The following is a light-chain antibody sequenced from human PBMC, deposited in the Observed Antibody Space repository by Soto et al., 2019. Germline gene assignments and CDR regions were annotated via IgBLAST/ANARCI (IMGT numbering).Light chain of an antibody. V-gene: IGKV3-20*01. CDR1: QSVSSSF. CDR2: GAS. Sequence: EIVLTQSPGTLSLSPGERATLSCRASQSVSSSFLAWYQQKPGQAPRLLIYGASSRATGIPDRFSGSGSGTDFTLTISSLEPEDVAVYYCQPYDSSPLTFGGGTKVEIK. CDR3: QPYDSSPLT. J-gene: IGKJ4*01.